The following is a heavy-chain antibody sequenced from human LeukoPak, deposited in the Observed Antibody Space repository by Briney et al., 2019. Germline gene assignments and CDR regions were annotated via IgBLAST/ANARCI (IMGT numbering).Heavy chain of an antibody. CDR1: GFSFSSYA. Sequence: GGSLRLSCAASGFSFSSYAMSWVRQTPGKGLEWVSSTGGSGGSTHYTDSVKGRFTISRDNSKSTLYLQMNSLRAEDTAVYYCAKGPRKTLIRGDWYFDLWGRGTLVTVSP. CDR3: AKGPRKTLIRGDWYFDL. J-gene: IGHJ2*01. D-gene: IGHD3-10*01. V-gene: IGHV3-23*01. CDR2: TGGSGGST.